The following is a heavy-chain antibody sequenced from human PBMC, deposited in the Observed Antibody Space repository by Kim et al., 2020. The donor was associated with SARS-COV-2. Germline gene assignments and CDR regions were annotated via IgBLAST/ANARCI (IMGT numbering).Heavy chain of an antibody. CDR2: ISYDGSNK. Sequence: GGSLRLSCAASGFTFSSSGMHWVRQAPGKGLEWVAVISYDGSNKYYADSVKGRFTISRDNSKNTLYLQMNSLRAEDTAVYYCAKDLDIVVVVAATRYYYYGMDVWGQGTTVTVSS. D-gene: IGHD2-15*01. CDR1: GFTFSSSG. J-gene: IGHJ6*02. CDR3: AKDLDIVVVVAATRYYYYGMDV. V-gene: IGHV3-30*18.